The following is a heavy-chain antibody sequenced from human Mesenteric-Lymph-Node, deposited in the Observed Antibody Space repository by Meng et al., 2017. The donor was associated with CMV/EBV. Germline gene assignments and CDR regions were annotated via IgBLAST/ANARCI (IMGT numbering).Heavy chain of an antibody. V-gene: IGHV6-1*01. CDR1: GDSISSNNAA. D-gene: IGHD3-16*01. Sequence: KQLGPGRVKSSQTLSETCTIYGDSISSNNAAWNWNRPSPSIGLVWLGKTYYRSESYNDYAVSVKSRIGVNLDTSKNQLSLHLNFVTPEDTAVYYCEYFGDLPHLWWGQGTLVTVSS. CDR3: EYFGDLPHLW. J-gene: IGHJ4*02. CDR2: TYYRSESYN.